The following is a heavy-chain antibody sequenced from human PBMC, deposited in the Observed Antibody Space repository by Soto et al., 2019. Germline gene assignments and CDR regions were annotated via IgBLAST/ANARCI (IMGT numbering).Heavy chain of an antibody. CDR3: ARDLAARDH. Sequence: QVQLVQSGAEVKKPGASVKLSCRTSGYTFTHYYIHWVRQAPGQGLEWLGIINPASGSTNYAQDFQGIVTLTMDTSTTTVYMDLSGLRAEDTAIFYCARDLAARDHWGQGTLVTVSS. J-gene: IGHJ4*02. CDR1: GYTFTHYY. CDR2: INPASGST. D-gene: IGHD6-13*01. V-gene: IGHV1-46*01.